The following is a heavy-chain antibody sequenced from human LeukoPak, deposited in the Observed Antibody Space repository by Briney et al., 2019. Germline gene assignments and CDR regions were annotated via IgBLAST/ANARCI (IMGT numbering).Heavy chain of an antibody. CDR3: AKDRISSGWYDDAFDI. V-gene: IGHV3-23*01. CDR1: GFTFSSYT. Sequence: PGGSLRLSCAASGFTFSSYTMSWVRQAPGKGLEWVSAISGSGGSTYYADSVKGRFTISRDNSKNTLYLQMNSLRAEDTAVYYCAKDRISSGWYDDAFDIWGQGTMVTVSS. J-gene: IGHJ3*02. CDR2: ISGSGGST. D-gene: IGHD6-19*01.